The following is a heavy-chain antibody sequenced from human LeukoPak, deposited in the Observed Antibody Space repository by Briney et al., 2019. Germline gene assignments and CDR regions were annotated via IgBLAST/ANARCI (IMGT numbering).Heavy chain of an antibody. Sequence: GGSLRLSCAASGFTFSSYAMSRVRQAPGKGLEWVSAISGSGGSTYYADSVKGRLTISRDNSKNTLYLQMNSLRAEDTAVYYCAKGQTYYDFWSGYYFYYFDYWGQGTLVTVSS. CDR1: GFTFSSYA. CDR2: ISGSGGST. D-gene: IGHD3-3*01. V-gene: IGHV3-23*01. CDR3: AKGQTYYDFWSGYYFYYFDY. J-gene: IGHJ4*02.